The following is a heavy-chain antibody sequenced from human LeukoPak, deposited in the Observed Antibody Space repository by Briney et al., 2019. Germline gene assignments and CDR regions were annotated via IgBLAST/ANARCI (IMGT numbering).Heavy chain of an antibody. CDR3: AKDVGKWESLHFFDY. V-gene: IGHV3-23*01. Sequence: PGGSLRLSCAASGFTFSSSAMSWVRQVPGKGLEWISGISGSGASTYYADSVKGRFTISRDDSRSTLYLQMNSLRGDDTAVYYCAKDVGKWESLHFFDYWGQGTLVTVSS. D-gene: IGHD1-26*01. CDR2: ISGSGAST. J-gene: IGHJ4*02. CDR1: GFTFSSSA.